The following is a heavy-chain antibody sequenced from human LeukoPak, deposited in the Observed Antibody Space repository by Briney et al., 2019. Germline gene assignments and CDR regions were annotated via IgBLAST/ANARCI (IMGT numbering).Heavy chain of an antibody. D-gene: IGHD2-2*02. CDR3: ARDDIVVVPAAIGLDY. Sequence: GASVKVSCKASGYTSTSYGISWVRQAPGQGLEWMGWISAYNGNTNYAQKLQGRVTMTTDTSTSTAYMELRSLRSDDTAVYYCARDDIVVVPAAIGLDYWGQGTLVTVSS. CDR1: GYTSTSYG. J-gene: IGHJ4*02. V-gene: IGHV1-18*04. CDR2: ISAYNGNT.